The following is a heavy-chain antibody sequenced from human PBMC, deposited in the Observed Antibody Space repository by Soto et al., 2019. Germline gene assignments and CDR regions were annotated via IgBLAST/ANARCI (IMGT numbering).Heavy chain of an antibody. CDR1: GYTFTRDQ. V-gene: IGHV1-46*01. Sequence: ASVKVSCKASGYTFTRDQIHWVRQAPGQGLEWMGMIDPSGGKTNYAQKFQGRVTMTRDTSTSTVYMALSSLRSEDTAVYYCATENSSGYYDFDYWGQGTLVTVSS. J-gene: IGHJ4*02. D-gene: IGHD3-22*01. CDR3: ATENSSGYYDFDY. CDR2: IDPSGGKT.